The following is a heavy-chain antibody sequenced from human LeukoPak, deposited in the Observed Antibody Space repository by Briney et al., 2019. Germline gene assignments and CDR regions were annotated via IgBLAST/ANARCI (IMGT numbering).Heavy chain of an antibody. CDR2: ISSSSGYI. CDR3: AKARRDGYNSWGIFDY. D-gene: IGHD5-24*01. J-gene: IGHJ4*02. V-gene: IGHV3-21*04. CDR1: GFTFSSYS. Sequence: GGSLRLSCAASGFTFSSYSMNWVRQAPGKGLEWVSSISSSSGYIYYADSMKGRFTISRDNAKNSLYLQMNSLRAEDMALYYCAKARRDGYNSWGIFDYWGQGTLVTVSS.